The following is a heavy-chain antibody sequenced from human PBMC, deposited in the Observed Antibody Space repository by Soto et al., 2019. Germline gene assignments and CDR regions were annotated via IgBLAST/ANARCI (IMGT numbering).Heavy chain of an antibody. CDR2: ISSNSAYI. V-gene: IGHV3-21*01. CDR1: GFTFRSFT. CDR3: TRDASRDSSARGWFDP. Sequence: PGGTMRLSCAASGFTFRSFTMNWVRQAPGKGLEWVSTISSNSAYIYYTDALRGRFTISRDNAKNSLHLQMNSLRAEDTAVYYCTRDASRDSSARGWFDPWGTGTRVTV. J-gene: IGHJ5*02. D-gene: IGHD6-13*01.